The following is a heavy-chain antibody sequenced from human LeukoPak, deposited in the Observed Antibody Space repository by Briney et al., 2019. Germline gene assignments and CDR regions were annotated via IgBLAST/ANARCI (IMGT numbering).Heavy chain of an antibody. CDR3: ARNLGIFV. D-gene: IGHD3-3*02. V-gene: IGHV3-21*01. CDR2: ISSSSTYI. J-gene: IGHJ6*04. Sequence: GGSLRLSCAASGFTFSSYSINWVRQAPGKGLEWVSSISSSSTYIYYADSVKGRFTISRDNAKNSLYLQVNSLRAEDTAVYYCARNLGIFVWGKGTTVTISS. CDR1: GFTFSSYS.